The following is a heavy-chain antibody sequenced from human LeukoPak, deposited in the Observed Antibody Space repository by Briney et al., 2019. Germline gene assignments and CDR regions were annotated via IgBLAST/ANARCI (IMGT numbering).Heavy chain of an antibody. CDR1: GFTFSSYS. Sequence: PGGSLRLSCAASGFTFSSYSMNWVRQAPGKGLEWVSSISSSSSYIYYADSVKGRFAISRDNAKNSLYLQMNSLRAEDTAVYYCARDYYYDSSGTYWYFDLWGRGTLVTVSS. V-gene: IGHV3-21*01. J-gene: IGHJ2*01. D-gene: IGHD3-22*01. CDR3: ARDYYYDSSGTYWYFDL. CDR2: ISSSSSYI.